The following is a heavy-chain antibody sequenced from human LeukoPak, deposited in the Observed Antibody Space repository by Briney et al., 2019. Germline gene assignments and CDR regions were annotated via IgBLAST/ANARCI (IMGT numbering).Heavy chain of an antibody. J-gene: IGHJ4*02. D-gene: IGHD1-14*01. Sequence: SQTLSLTCAISGDSVSSKSVAWNWIRQSPSRGLEWLGRIYYRSKWYSDYAVSVQSRININPDTSKNQFSLQLNSVTPEDTAVYYCARSPFRQQAEPFDYWGQGALVTVSS. CDR3: ARSPFRQQAEPFDY. CDR1: GDSVSSKSVA. CDR2: IYYRSKWYS. V-gene: IGHV6-1*01.